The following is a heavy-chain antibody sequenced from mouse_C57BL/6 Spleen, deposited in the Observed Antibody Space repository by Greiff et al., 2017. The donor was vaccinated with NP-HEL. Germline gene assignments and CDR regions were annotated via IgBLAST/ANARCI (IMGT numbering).Heavy chain of an antibody. J-gene: IGHJ1*03. V-gene: IGHV1-52*01. CDR3: ARGDGSTHWYFDV. CDR1: GYTFTSYW. Sequence: QVQLQQPGAELVRPGSSVKLSCKASGYTFTSYWMHWVKQRPIQGLEWIGNIDPSDSETHYNQKFKDKATLTVDKSSSTAYMQLSSLTSEDSAVYYCARGDGSTHWYFDVWGTGTTVTVSS. CDR2: IDPSDSET. D-gene: IGHD1-1*01.